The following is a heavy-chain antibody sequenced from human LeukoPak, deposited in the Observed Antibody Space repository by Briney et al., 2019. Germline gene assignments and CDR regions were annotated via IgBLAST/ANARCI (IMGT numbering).Heavy chain of an antibody. Sequence: GGFLRLSCVASGSTFSDHYMDWVRQAPGKGLEWVARIRNRARGYTTDYAASAKGRFTISRDDSEGSLYLQMNSLQTEDTAVYYCAKDSRPYWNDHHADYWGQGTLVTVSS. CDR1: GSTFSDHY. CDR3: AKDSRPYWNDHHADY. D-gene: IGHD1-1*01. CDR2: IRNRARGYTT. V-gene: IGHV3-72*01. J-gene: IGHJ4*02.